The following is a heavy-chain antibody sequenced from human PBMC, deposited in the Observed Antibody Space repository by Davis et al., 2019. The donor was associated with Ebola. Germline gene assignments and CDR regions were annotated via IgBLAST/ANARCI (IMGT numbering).Heavy chain of an antibody. V-gene: IGHV4-59*01. J-gene: IGHJ6*03. CDR2: IYYSGST. CDR1: GGSISSYY. CDR3: ARMVMNYYYYYMDV. D-gene: IGHD3-22*01. Sequence: PSETLSLTCTVSGGSISSYYWSWIRQPPGKGLEWIGYIYYSGSTNYNPSLKSRVTISVDTSKNQFSLKLSSVTAADTAVYYCARMVMNYYYYYMDVWGKGTTVTVSS.